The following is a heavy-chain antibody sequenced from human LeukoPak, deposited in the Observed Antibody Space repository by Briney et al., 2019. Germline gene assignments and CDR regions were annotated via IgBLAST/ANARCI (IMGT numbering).Heavy chain of an antibody. CDR1: GFAFSNYG. CDR2: IWYDGSNK. J-gene: IGHJ4*02. CDR3: AKKGLSTVIPFDY. V-gene: IGHV3-33*06. D-gene: IGHD4-17*01. Sequence: GRSLRLSCAASGFAFSNYGMHGVRQAPGKGLEWVAVIWYDGSNKYYADSVKGRFTISRDNSKNTLYLQMNSLRAEDTAVFYCAKKGLSTVIPFDYWGQGTLVTVSS.